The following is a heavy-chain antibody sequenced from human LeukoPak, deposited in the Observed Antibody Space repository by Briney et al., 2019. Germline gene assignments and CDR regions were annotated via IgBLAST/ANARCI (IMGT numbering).Heavy chain of an antibody. V-gene: IGHV4-39*01. D-gene: IGHD3-22*01. Sequence: SETLSLTCTVSGGSISSSSYYGSWIRQPPGKGLEWIGSIYYSGSTYYNPSLKSRVTISVDTSKNQFSLKLSSVTAADTAVYYCATHTNNYYDSSGYSDYWGQGTLVTVSS. CDR3: ATHTNNYYDSSGYSDY. J-gene: IGHJ4*02. CDR1: GGSISSSSYY. CDR2: IYYSGST.